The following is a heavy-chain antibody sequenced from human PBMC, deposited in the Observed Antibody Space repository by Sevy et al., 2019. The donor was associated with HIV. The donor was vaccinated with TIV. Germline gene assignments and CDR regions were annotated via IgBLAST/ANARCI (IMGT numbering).Heavy chain of an antibody. D-gene: IGHD3-10*01. V-gene: IGHV3-13*05. Sequence: GGSLRLSCAASGFTFSSYDMHWVRQATGKGLEWVSTIGTAGDPYYPGSVKAGFNISRENAKSSWYLQMNSLRAGDTAVYYCARERRGFGGNYYMDVWGKGTTVTVSS. CDR1: GFTFSSYD. J-gene: IGHJ6*03. CDR2: IGTAGDP. CDR3: ARERRGFGGNYYMDV.